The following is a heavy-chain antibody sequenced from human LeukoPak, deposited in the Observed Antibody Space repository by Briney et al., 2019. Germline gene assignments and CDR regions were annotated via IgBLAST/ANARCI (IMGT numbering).Heavy chain of an antibody. CDR1: GYTFTGYS. D-gene: IGHD1-26*01. Sequence: GASVKVSCKASGYTFTGYSMHWVRQAPGQGLEWMGRINPNSGGTNYAQKFQGRVTMTRDTSISTAYMELSRLRSDDTAVYYCASRWELPRTAEPFDYWGQGTLVTVSS. CDR3: ASRWELPRTAEPFDY. V-gene: IGHV1-2*06. J-gene: IGHJ4*02. CDR2: INPNSGGT.